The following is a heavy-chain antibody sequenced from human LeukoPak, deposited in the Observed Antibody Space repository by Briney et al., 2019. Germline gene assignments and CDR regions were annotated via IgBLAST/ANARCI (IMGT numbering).Heavy chain of an antibody. Sequence: GGSLRLSCAASEFTFSSYAMSWVRQAPGKGLEWVSSISDSGGSTYYADSVKGRFTISRDNSKNTLYLQMNSLRAEDTAVYYCAKVDVVITTAIGVSFDFWGQGTLVTVSS. J-gene: IGHJ4*02. CDR3: AKVDVVITTAIGVSFDF. D-gene: IGHD2-2*01. CDR1: EFTFSSYA. V-gene: IGHV3-23*01. CDR2: ISDSGGST.